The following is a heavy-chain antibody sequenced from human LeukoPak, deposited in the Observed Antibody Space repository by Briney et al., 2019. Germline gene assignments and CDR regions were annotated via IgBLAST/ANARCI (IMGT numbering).Heavy chain of an antibody. CDR1: GYTFTSYG. Sequence: ASVKVSCKASGYTFTSYGISWVRQAPGQGLEWMGWISAYNGNTNYAQKLQGRVTMTTDTSTSTAYMELRSLRSDDTAMYYCARSFIDFNPFGNWGQGTLVIVSS. J-gene: IGHJ4*02. CDR2: ISAYNGNT. V-gene: IGHV1-18*01. CDR3: ARSFIDFNPFGN. D-gene: IGHD3-9*01.